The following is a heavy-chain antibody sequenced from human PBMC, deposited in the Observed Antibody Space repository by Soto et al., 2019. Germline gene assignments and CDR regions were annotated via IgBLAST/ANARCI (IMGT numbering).Heavy chain of an antibody. Sequence: GGSLRLSCAASGFTFSSYAMSWVRQAPGKGLEWVSAISGSGGSTYYADSVKGRFTISRDNSKNTLYLQMNSLRAEDTAVYYCAKTFGRQWLVHVHYYYYGMDVWGQGTTVTVSS. J-gene: IGHJ6*02. V-gene: IGHV3-23*01. CDR1: GFTFSSYA. CDR2: ISGSGGST. D-gene: IGHD6-19*01. CDR3: AKTFGRQWLVHVHYYYYGMDV.